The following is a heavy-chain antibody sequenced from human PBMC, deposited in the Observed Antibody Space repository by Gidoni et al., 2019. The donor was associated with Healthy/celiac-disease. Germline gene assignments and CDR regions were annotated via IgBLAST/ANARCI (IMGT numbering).Heavy chain of an antibody. Sequence: QVQLQQWGAGLLKPSETLSLTCAVYGGSFSGYYWRWIRQPPGKGLEWIGEINHSGSTNYNPSLKSRVTISVDTSKNQFSLKLSSVTAADTAVYYCASEYCGGDCYSLIYWGQGTLVTVSS. CDR1: GGSFSGYY. CDR3: ASEYCGGDCYSLIY. D-gene: IGHD2-21*02. V-gene: IGHV4-34*01. CDR2: INHSGST. J-gene: IGHJ4*02.